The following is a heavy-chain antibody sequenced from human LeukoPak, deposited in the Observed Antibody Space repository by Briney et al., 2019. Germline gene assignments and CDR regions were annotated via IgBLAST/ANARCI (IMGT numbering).Heavy chain of an antibody. V-gene: IGHV4-4*09. CDR3: ARHQTSFTIFGVVSNWFDP. CDR1: GGSISSYY. Sequence: PSETLSLTCTVSGGSISSYYWSWIRQPPGEGLEWIGYIYTSGSTDYNPSLKSRVTISVDTSKNQFSLKLSSVTAADTAVYYCARHQTSFTIFGVVSNWFDPWGQGTLVTVSS. D-gene: IGHD3-3*01. CDR2: IYTSGST. J-gene: IGHJ5*02.